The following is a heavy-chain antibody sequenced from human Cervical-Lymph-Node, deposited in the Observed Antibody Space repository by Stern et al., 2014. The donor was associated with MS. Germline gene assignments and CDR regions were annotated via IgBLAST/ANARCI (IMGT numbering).Heavy chain of an antibody. CDR1: GFSLRNPRMS. V-gene: IGHV2-26*01. CDR3: ARIQSVYRSGAPYFDY. D-gene: IGHD6-19*01. J-gene: IGHJ4*02. Sequence: QVTLKDSGPVLVKPTETLTLTCTVSGFSLRNPRMSVSWIRQPPGKALEWLAPISSNDEYSYNTSLKSRLTISKDTAKSQVVLTMTSMDPVDTATYYCARIQSVYRSGAPYFDYWGQGTLVTISS. CDR2: ISSNDEY.